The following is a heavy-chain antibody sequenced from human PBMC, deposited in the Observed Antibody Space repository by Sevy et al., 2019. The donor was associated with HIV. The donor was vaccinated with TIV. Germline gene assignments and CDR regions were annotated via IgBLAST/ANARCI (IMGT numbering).Heavy chain of an antibody. CDR3: TRNGGAFDNGFDP. Sequence: GGSLRLSCTASGFTFSSYDMNWVRQAPGKGLEWVSKISSSGSSIYYADSVKGRFTISRDNAKNSLNLQMNSLRAEVTDVYNCTRNGGAFDNGFDPWGQGTLVTVSS. D-gene: IGHD2-8*01. CDR1: GFTFSSYD. CDR2: ISSSGSSI. J-gene: IGHJ5*02. V-gene: IGHV3-48*03.